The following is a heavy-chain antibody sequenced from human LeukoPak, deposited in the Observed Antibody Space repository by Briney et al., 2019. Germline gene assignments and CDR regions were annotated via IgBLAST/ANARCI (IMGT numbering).Heavy chain of an antibody. CDR1: GGSISSYY. D-gene: IGHD6-13*01. CDR3: ARSRLGAADNLDY. Sequence: SETLSLTCTVSGGSISSYYWSWIRQPPGKGLEWIGDIYYSGSTNYNPSLKSRVTISVDTSKNQFSLKLSSVTAADTAVYYCARSRLGAADNLDYWGQGTLVTVSS. V-gene: IGHV4-59*08. J-gene: IGHJ4*02. CDR2: IYYSGST.